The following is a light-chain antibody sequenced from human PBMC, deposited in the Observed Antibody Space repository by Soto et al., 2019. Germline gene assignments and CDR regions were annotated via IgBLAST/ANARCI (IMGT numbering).Light chain of an antibody. Sequence: DIQMTQSPSSLSASVGDTITITCQASQDIGKFLNWYQQKPGEAPKLLIYDSTTLQPGVPSRFSGSASETDISLAIRSLQTEDFALYFCQQAENLPVTFGGGTRVEI. CDR1: QDIGKF. J-gene: IGKJ4*01. CDR2: DST. CDR3: QQAENLPVT. V-gene: IGKV1-33*01.